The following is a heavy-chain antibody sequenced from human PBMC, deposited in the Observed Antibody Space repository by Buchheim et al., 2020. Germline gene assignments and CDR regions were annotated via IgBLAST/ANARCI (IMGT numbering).Heavy chain of an antibody. V-gene: IGHV1-69*01. D-gene: IGHD2/OR15-2a*01. Sequence: QVQLVQSGAEVKKPGSSVKVPCKASGGTFSSYAISWVRQAPGQGLEWMGGIIPIFGTANYAQKFQGRVTITADESTSTAYMELSSLRSEDTAVYYCARDECRASACYSRAYYYFDFWGQGTL. CDR3: ARDECRASACYSRAYYYFDF. CDR2: IIPIFGTA. J-gene: IGHJ4*02. CDR1: GGTFSSYA.